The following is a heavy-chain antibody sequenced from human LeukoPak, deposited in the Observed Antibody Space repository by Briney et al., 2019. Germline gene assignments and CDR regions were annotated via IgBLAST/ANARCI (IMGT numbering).Heavy chain of an antibody. J-gene: IGHJ5*02. V-gene: IGHV4-4*07. CDR1: GGSISSYY. CDR3: AREPLTGTTHNWFDP. D-gene: IGHD1-7*01. CDR2: IYTSGST. Sequence: KPSETLSLTCTVSGGSISSYYWSWIRQPAGKGLEWIGRIYTSGSTNYNPSLKSRVTMSVDTSKNQFSLKLSSVTAADTAVYYCAREPLTGTTHNWFDPWGQGTLVTVSS.